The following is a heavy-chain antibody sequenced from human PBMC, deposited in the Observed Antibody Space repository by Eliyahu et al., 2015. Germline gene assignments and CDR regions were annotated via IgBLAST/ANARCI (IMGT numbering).Heavy chain of an antibody. V-gene: IGHV3-30*18. CDR3: AKDHRYYYGSGSHFDY. CDR2: ISYDGSNK. J-gene: IGHJ4*02. D-gene: IGHD3-10*01. CDR1: GXPFXSXG. Sequence: QVQLVESGGGVVQPGRSLSLSCAASGXPFXSXGMHWVRQAPGKGVEWVAVISYDGSNKYYADSVKGRFTISRDNSKNTLYLQMNSLRAEDTAVYYCAKDHRYYYGSGSHFDYWGQGTLVTVSS.